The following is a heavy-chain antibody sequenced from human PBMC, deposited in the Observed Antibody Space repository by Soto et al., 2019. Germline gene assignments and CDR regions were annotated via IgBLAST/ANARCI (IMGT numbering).Heavy chain of an antibody. CDR2: IHSSGST. J-gene: IGHJ5*02. V-gene: IGHV4-4*07. D-gene: IGHD5-18*01. Sequence: SETLSLTCTVSGASMNSYHWSWIRQPAGKGLEWIGHIHSSGSTNYNPSLKSRVTMSVDTSKNQFSLRLMSLTAADTAVYYCAREGGYSYGLGRGHPFDPWGQGTLVTVSS. CDR1: GASMNSYH. CDR3: AREGGYSYGLGRGHPFDP.